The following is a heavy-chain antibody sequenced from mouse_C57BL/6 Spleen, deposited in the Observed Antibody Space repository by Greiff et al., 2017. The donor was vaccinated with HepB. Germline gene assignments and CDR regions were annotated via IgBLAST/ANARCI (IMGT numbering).Heavy chain of an antibody. Sequence: QVQLQQSGAELVRPGTSVKLSCKASGYTFTSYWMHWVKQRPGQGLEWIGVIDPSDSYTNYNQKFKGKATLTVDTSSSTAYMQLSSLTSEDSAVYYCARAGSNYYAMDYWGQGTSVTVSS. J-gene: IGHJ4*01. V-gene: IGHV1-59*01. D-gene: IGHD5-1*01. CDR3: ARAGSNYYAMDY. CDR1: GYTFTSYW. CDR2: IDPSDSYT.